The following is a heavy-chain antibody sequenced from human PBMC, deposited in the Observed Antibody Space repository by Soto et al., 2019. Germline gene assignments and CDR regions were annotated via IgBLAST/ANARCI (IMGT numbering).Heavy chain of an antibody. J-gene: IGHJ6*01. CDR3: ATTRVGPCSSSICFSGIFDGMDG. D-gene: IGHD2-2*01. Sequence: GASLRLSCAPSGFTISNYGMHWVRQAPSKGLESVAVISNDSTITYSGDSVKGRFASSRDNSKNTLYLPINSLRTEDTAVYYCATTRVGPCSSSICFSGIFDGMDGCGQGSTVTVSS. CDR2: ISNDSTIT. CDR1: GFTISNYG. V-gene: IGHV3-30*09.